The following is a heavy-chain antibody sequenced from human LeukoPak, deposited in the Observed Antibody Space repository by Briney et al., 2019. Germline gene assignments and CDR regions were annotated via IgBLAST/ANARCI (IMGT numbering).Heavy chain of an antibody. Sequence: GASVKVSCKASGYTFTSYDISWVRQAPGQGLEWMGGIIPIFGTANYAQKFQGRVTITADESTSTAYMELSSLRSEDTAVYYCARDRTRSGYIAVAGVAFDIWGQGTMVTVSS. D-gene: IGHD6-19*01. J-gene: IGHJ3*02. CDR2: IIPIFGTA. CDR1: GYTFTSYD. CDR3: ARDRTRSGYIAVAGVAFDI. V-gene: IGHV1-69*13.